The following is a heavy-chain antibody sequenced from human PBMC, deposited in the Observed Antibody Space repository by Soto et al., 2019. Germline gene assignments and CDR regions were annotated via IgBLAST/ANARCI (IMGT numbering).Heavy chain of an antibody. J-gene: IGHJ4*02. CDR1: GYTFSIYG. D-gene: IGHD3-10*01. V-gene: IGHV1-18*01. CDR2: TRPNNGNT. CDR3: VRDLDGSGSYYTDY. Sequence: ASVKVSCKASGYTFSIYGINWVRQAPGQGLEWMGWTRPNNGNTKYAQNLQGRVTMTTDTSTSTAYMELRSLRPDDTAVDYCVRDLDGSGSYYTDYWGQGTLVTVSS.